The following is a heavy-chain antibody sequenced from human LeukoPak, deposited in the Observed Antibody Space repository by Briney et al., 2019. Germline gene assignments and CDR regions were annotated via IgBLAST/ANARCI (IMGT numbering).Heavy chain of an antibody. J-gene: IGHJ5*02. CDR3: AGHYGSGSYYNVVGGFRFGP. Sequence: SETLSLTCTVSGGSISSYYWSWIRQPAGKGLEWIGRIYTSGSTNYNPSLKSRVTMSVDTSKNQFSLKLSSVTAADTAVYYCAGHYGSGSYYNVVGGFRFGPWGQGTLVTVSS. CDR1: GGSISSYY. D-gene: IGHD3-10*01. V-gene: IGHV4-4*07. CDR2: IYTSGST.